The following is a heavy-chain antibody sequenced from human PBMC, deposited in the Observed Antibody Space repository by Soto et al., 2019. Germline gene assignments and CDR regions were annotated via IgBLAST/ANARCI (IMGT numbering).Heavy chain of an antibody. CDR3: ASSTSIAVAGKET. CDR2: ISFYNGHT. J-gene: IGHJ4*02. Sequence: QVQLVQSGGEVKKPGASVKVSCKASGDTVTKYSISWVRQAPGQGLEWLGWISFYNGHTNYALKFQDRITFTTDTSTSTASMELRRLTSADTAVYYCASSTSIAVAGKETWGQGSLVTVSS. V-gene: IGHV1-18*01. D-gene: IGHD6-19*01. CDR1: GDTVTKYS.